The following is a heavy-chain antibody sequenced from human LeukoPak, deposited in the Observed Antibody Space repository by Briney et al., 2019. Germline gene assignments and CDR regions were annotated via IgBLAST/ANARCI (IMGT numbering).Heavy chain of an antibody. D-gene: IGHD3-10*01. J-gene: IGHJ4*02. Sequence: ASVKVSCKASGYTFTGYYMHWVRQAPGQGLEWMGWINPNSGGTNYAQKFQGRVTMTRDTSISTAYMELSRLRSDDTAVYYCARDPSGMVRGPTLNWGQGTLVTVSS. V-gene: IGHV1-2*02. CDR2: INPNSGGT. CDR1: GYTFTGYY. CDR3: ARDPSGMVRGPTLN.